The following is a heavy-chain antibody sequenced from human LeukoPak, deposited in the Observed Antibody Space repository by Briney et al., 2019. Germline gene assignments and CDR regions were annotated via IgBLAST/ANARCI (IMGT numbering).Heavy chain of an antibody. J-gene: IGHJ4*02. CDR2: IYYSGIT. Sequence: SETLSLTCTVSGGSISSSYWSWIPQPPGKGLEWIGYIYYSGITNYNPSLKSRVTISLDTSKNQFSLKLNSVTAADTAVYYCARASGAFDYWGQGALVTVSS. CDR3: ARASGAFDY. V-gene: IGHV4-59*01. CDR1: GGSISSSY.